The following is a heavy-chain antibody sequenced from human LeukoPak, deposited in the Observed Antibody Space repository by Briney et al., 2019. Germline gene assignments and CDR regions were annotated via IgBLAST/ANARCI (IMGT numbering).Heavy chain of an antibody. J-gene: IGHJ4*02. D-gene: IGHD6-13*01. V-gene: IGHV1-18*01. CDR3: ARGGSPDRYSSSWYGGY. Sequence: ASVKVSCKASGYTFTSYGISWVRQAPGQGLEWMGWISAYNGNTNYAQKLQGRVTMTTDTSTSTAYMELRSLRSDDTAAYYCARGGSPDRYSSSWYGGYWGQGTLVTVSS. CDR2: ISAYNGNT. CDR1: GYTFTSYG.